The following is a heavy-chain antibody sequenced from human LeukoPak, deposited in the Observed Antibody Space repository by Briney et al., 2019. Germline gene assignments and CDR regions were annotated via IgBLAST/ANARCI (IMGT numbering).Heavy chain of an antibody. CDR2: IYHSGST. Sequence: KPSETLSLTCAVYGGSFSGYYWSWIRQPPGKGLEWIGYIYHSGSTYYNPSLKSRVTISVDRSKNQFSLKLSSVTAADTAVYYCARVGRNFWSGYYWFDPWGQGTLVTVSS. CDR3: ARVGRNFWSGYYWFDP. CDR1: GGSFSGYY. J-gene: IGHJ5*02. V-gene: IGHV4-30-2*01. D-gene: IGHD3-3*01.